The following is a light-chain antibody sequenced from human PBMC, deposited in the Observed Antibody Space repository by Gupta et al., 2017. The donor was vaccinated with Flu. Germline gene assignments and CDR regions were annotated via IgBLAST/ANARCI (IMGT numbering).Light chain of an antibody. Sequence: NFMLTQPHSVSESPGNTVTISCTRTSGNIGSNYVQWYQQRPGSAPTTIIYEDDHRPSGVPDRFSGSIDSSSNFASLTISGLKTEDEADYFCQSYDSDTVIFGGGT. V-gene: IGLV6-57*03. CDR3: QSYDSDTVI. CDR2: EDD. CDR1: SGNIGSNY. J-gene: IGLJ2*01.